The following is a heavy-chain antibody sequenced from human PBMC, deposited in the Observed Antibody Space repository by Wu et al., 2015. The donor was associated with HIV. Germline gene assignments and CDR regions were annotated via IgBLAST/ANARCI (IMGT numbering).Heavy chain of an antibody. V-gene: IGHV1-69*11. Sequence: QVQLVQSGAEVKKPGASVKVSCKASGGTFTKYAISWVRQAPGQGLEWVGRIIPVLRTTEYAQKFQGRVTITTDESTSTAYMELSSLRSEDTAVYYCARESSGSSLSAFDIWGQGTLVTVSS. D-gene: IGHD1-26*01. CDR2: IIPVLRTT. CDR3: ARESSGSSLSAFDI. CDR1: GGTFTKYA. J-gene: IGHJ3*02.